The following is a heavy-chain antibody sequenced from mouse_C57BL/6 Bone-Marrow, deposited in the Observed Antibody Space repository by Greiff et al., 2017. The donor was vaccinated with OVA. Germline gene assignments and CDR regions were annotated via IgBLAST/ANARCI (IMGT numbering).Heavy chain of an antibody. Sequence: VQLQQPGAELVKPGASVKMSCKASGYTFTSYWITWVKQRPGQGLEWIGDIYPGSGRTNYNEKFKSKATLTVDSSSSPAYMQLSSLTSADSAVDYWARSGITTVEGDFAMDYWGQGTSVTVSS. CDR3: ARSGITTVEGDFAMDY. V-gene: IGHV1-55*01. J-gene: IGHJ4*01. CDR2: IYPGSGRT. CDR1: GYTFTSYW. D-gene: IGHD1-1*01.